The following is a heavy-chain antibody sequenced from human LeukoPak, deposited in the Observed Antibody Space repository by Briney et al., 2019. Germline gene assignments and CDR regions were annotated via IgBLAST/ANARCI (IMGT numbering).Heavy chain of an antibody. Sequence: PGGSLRLSCAASGFTVSSNYMSWVRQAPGKGLEWVSVIYSGGSTYYADSVKGRFTISRDNSKNTLYLQMNSLRAEDTAVYYCAKEQRDYYGSGSPRFDPWGQGTLVTVSS. CDR2: IYSGGST. CDR3: AKEQRDYYGSGSPRFDP. J-gene: IGHJ5*02. V-gene: IGHV3-53*05. CDR1: GFTVSSNY. D-gene: IGHD3-10*01.